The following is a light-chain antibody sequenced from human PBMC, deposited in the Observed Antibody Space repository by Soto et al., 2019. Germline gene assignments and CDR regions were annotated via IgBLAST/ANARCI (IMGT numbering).Light chain of an antibody. Sequence: QSALTQPRSVSGSPGQSVTISCTGTSSDVGAYNAVSWYQQNPGKAPKFMIYDVTKRPSGVPDRFSGSKSGNTASLTISGLQAEDEADYYCFSYAGTYIYVLGTGTKVT. J-gene: IGLJ1*01. CDR3: FSYAGTYIYV. CDR1: SSDVGAYNA. CDR2: DVT. V-gene: IGLV2-11*01.